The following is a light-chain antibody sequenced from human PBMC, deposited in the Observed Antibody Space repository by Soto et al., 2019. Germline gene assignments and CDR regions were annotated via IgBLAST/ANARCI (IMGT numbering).Light chain of an antibody. CDR2: DVS. CDR3: SSYTGSSTRLYV. V-gene: IGLV2-14*03. Sequence: QSALTQPASVSGSPGQSITISCTGTSSDVGGYNYVSWYQQHPGKAPKLMIYDVSNRPSGISNRFSGSKSGNTASLTISGLQAEDEGDYYCSSYTGSSTRLYVFGTAPRSPS. J-gene: IGLJ1*01. CDR1: SSDVGGYNY.